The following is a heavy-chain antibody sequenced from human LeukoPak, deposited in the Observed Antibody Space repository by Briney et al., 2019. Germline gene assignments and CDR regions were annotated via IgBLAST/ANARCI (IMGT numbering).Heavy chain of an antibody. Sequence: GGSLRLSCAASGFTFSGSAMHWVRQASGKGLEWVGRIRSKANSYATAYAASVKGRFTISRDDSKNTAYLQMNSLKTEDTAIYYCVKDRPNYYGSNGHYYRQNGDYWGQGTLVAVSS. V-gene: IGHV3-73*01. CDR3: VKDRPNYYGSNGHYYRQNGDY. CDR1: GFTFSGSA. CDR2: IRSKANSYAT. D-gene: IGHD3-22*01. J-gene: IGHJ4*02.